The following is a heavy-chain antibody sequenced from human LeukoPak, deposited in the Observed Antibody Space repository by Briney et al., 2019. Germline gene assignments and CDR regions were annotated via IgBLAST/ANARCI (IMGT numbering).Heavy chain of an antibody. V-gene: IGHV3-30-3*01. Sequence: PGGSLRLSSAASGFTFSSYAMHWVRQAPGKGLEWVAVISYDGSNKYYADSVKGRFTISRDNSKNTLYLQMNSLRAEDTAVYYCANTNDVVIVATTSLLDYWGQGTLVAVSS. CDR3: ANTNDVVIVATTSLLDY. CDR1: GFTFSSYA. J-gene: IGHJ4*02. CDR2: ISYDGSNK. D-gene: IGHD5-12*01.